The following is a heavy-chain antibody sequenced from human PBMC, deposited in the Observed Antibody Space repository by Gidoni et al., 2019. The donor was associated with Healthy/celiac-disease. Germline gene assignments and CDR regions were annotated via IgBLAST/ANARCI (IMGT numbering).Heavy chain of an antibody. V-gene: IGHV2-26*01. J-gene: IGHJ2*01. CDR2: IFSNDEK. CDR1: GFSLSNARMG. CDR3: ARITPYPYDDFWSGYYTGWYFDL. Sequence: QVTLKESGPVLVKPTETLTLTCTVSGFSLSNARMGVSWIRQPPGKALEWLAHIFSNDEKSYSTSLKSRLTISKDTSKSQVVLTMTNMDPVDTATYYCARITPYPYDDFWSGYYTGWYFDLWGRGTLVTVSS. D-gene: IGHD3-3*01.